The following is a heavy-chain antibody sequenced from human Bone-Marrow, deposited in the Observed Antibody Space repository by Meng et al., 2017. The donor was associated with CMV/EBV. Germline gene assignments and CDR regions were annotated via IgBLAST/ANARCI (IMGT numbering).Heavy chain of an antibody. D-gene: IGHD3-16*01. CDR2: TYYRSKWNN. V-gene: IGHV6-1*01. CDR3: ARLGGDVDY. J-gene: IGHJ4*02. CDR1: GDSVSSKSTA. Sequence: CANSGDSVSSKSTAWNWIRQSPSRGLEWLRRTYYRSKWNNEYAVSMKSRIIITPDTSKNQFSLQLNSVTPEDTAVYYCARLGGDVDYWGQGTLVTVSS.